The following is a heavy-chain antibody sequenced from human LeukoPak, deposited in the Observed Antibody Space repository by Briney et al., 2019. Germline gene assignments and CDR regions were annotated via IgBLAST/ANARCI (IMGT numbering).Heavy chain of an antibody. Sequence: GGSLRLSCAASGFTFSSYAMSWVRQAPGKGLEWVGFIRSKAYGGTTEYAASVKGRFTISRDDSKSIAYLQMNSPKTEDTAVYYCTRDPPQYSSGWLGDWGQGTLVTVSS. CDR2: IRSKAYGGTT. D-gene: IGHD6-19*01. V-gene: IGHV3-49*04. CDR1: GFTFSSYA. CDR3: TRDPPQYSSGWLGD. J-gene: IGHJ4*02.